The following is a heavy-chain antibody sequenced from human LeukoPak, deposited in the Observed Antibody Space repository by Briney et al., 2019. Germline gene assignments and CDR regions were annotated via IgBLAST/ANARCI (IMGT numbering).Heavy chain of an antibody. CDR1: GFTFSSYV. CDR2: ISKDGSKN. CDR3: AKDRRGYTYNFDY. J-gene: IGHJ4*02. V-gene: IGHV3-30*18. Sequence: GGSLRLSCAASGFTFSSYVMRCVRQAPGKGLEWVVVISKDGSKNYYADSVKGRVTVARDNSKNTLYLQMNSLRAEDTAVFYCAKDRRGYTYNFDYWGQGSLVTVSS. D-gene: IGHD5-18*01.